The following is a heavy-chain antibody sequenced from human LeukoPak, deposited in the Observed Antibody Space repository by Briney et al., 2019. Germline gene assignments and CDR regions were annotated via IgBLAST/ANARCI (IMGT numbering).Heavy chain of an antibody. D-gene: IGHD5-18*01. CDR3: ARGPAMALQARFDP. J-gene: IGHJ5*02. CDR1: GGSISSYF. CDR2: IYYSGST. Sequence: PSETLSLTCTVSGGSISSYFWSWIRQPPGKGLEWIGYIYYSGSTNYNPSLKSRVTISVDTSKNQFSLKLSSVTAADTAVYYCARGPAMALQARFDPWGQGTLVTVSS. V-gene: IGHV4-59*01.